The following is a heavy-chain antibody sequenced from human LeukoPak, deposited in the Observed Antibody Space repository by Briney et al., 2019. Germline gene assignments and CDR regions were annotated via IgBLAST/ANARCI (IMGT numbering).Heavy chain of an antibody. Sequence: PGRSLRLSCAASGFTFDDYAMHWVRQAPGKGLEWVSGISWNSGSIGYADSVKGRFTISRDNAKNSLYLQMNSLRAEDTAVYYCARDPSGYCSGGSCYRFDPWGQGTLVTVSS. V-gene: IGHV3-9*01. CDR3: ARDPSGYCSGGSCYRFDP. D-gene: IGHD2-15*01. J-gene: IGHJ5*02. CDR1: GFTFDDYA. CDR2: ISWNSGSI.